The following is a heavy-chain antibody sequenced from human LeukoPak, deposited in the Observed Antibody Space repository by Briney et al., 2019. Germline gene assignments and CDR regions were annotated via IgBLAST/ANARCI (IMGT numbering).Heavy chain of an antibody. J-gene: IGHJ4*02. Sequence: SETLSLTCAVSGGSISSYYWSWIRQPPGKGLEWIGYIYYSGSTNYNPSLKSRVTISVDTSKNQFSLKLSSVTAADTAVYYCARVGLESGYVHQTYYFDYWGQGTLVTVSS. CDR2: IYYSGST. V-gene: IGHV4-59*01. D-gene: IGHD5-12*01. CDR1: GGSISSYY. CDR3: ARVGLESGYVHQTYYFDY.